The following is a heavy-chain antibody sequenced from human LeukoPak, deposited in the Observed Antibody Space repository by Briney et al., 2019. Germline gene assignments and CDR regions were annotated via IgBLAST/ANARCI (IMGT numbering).Heavy chain of an antibody. V-gene: IGHV4-59*01. CDR1: GGSINSYY. J-gene: IGHJ5*02. Sequence: LSETLSLTCTVSGGSINSYYWSWIRQPPGKGLECIGYIHYTGSTNYNPSLKSRVTISVDTSKSQFSLKLSSVTAADTAIYYCARGGYYGSGNDFRFDPWGQGTLVTVSS. CDR3: ARGGYYGSGNDFRFDP. CDR2: IHYTGST. D-gene: IGHD3-10*01.